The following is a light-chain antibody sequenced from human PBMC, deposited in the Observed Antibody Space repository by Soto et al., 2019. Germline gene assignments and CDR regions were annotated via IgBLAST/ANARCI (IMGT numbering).Light chain of an antibody. CDR2: VTS. V-gene: IGKV1-12*01. J-gene: IGKJ5*01. Sequence: DIQMTQSPSSVSASVGDRVTITCRAPQGLRGSLAWYQQKPGKAPKLLISVTSRLHSGVPSRFSGTASGTAFTLTVDSLAPEDLATYSGQQGDDWPLTFGQGIRLEIK. CDR3: QQGDDWPLT. CDR1: QGLRGS.